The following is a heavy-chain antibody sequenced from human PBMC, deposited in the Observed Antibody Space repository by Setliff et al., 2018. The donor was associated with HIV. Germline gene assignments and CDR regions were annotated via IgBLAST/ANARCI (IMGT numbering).Heavy chain of an antibody. J-gene: IGHJ3*02. Sequence: ASETLSLTCSVSGHSISGYYWSWIRQPAGRGLEWIGRIHTSGNTNYNPSLRGRVTMSVDMSKNQFSLKLTSVSAADTAVYYCARDRIEFVAEDPHEVFDIWGRGTPVTVSS. D-gene: IGHD5-12*01. CDR1: GHSISGYY. V-gene: IGHV4-4*07. CDR3: ARDRIEFVAEDPHEVFDI. CDR2: IHTSGNT.